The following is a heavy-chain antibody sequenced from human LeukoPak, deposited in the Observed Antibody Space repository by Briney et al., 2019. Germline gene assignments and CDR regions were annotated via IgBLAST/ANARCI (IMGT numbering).Heavy chain of an antibody. V-gene: IGHV3-74*01. CDR2: INSDGSST. D-gene: IGHD6-19*01. CDR1: GFTFSSYW. CDR3: ARGVIAVAGSGAEDY. J-gene: IGHJ4*02. Sequence: GGSLRLSCAAAGFTFSSYWMHWVRQAPGKGLVWVSRINSDGSSTIYADSVKGRFTISRDNAKNTLYLQMNSLRAEDTAVYYCARGVIAVAGSGAEDYWGQGTLVTVSS.